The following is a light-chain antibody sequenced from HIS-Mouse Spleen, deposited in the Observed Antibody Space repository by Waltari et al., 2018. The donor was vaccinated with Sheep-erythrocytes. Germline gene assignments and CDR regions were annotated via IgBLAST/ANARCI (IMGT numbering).Light chain of an antibody. V-gene: IGLV2-11*01. CDR1: SSDAGGYNY. Sequence: QSALTQPRSVSGSPGQSVTLSCTGTSSDAGGYNYVHWYQQHPGKAPKLMIYDVSKRPSGVPDRFSGSKSGNTASLTISGLQAEDEADYYCCSYAGSYNHVFATGTKVTVL. CDR2: DVS. CDR3: CSYAGSYNHV. J-gene: IGLJ1*01.